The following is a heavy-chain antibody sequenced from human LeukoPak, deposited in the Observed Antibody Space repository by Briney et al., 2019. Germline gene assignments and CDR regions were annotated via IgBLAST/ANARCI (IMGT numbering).Heavy chain of an antibody. D-gene: IGHD3-9*01. Sequence: SETLSLTCTVSGGSISSSSYYWGWIRQPPGKGLEWIGSIYYSGSTYYNPSLKSRVTISVDTSKNQFSLKLSSVTAADTAVYYCARVGYDILTGYYRAFDYWGQGTRVTVSS. CDR1: GGSISSSSYY. CDR2: IYYSGST. CDR3: ARVGYDILTGYYRAFDY. V-gene: IGHV4-39*01. J-gene: IGHJ4*02.